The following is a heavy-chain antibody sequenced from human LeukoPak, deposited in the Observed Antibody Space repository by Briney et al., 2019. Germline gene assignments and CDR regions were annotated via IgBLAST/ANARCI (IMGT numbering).Heavy chain of an antibody. D-gene: IGHD2-21*01. V-gene: IGHV4-34*01. J-gene: IGHJ4*02. CDR2: INHSGST. Sequence: SETLSLTCAVYGGSFSGYYWSWIRQPPGRGLEWIGEINHSGSTNYNPSLKSRVTISVDTSKNQFSLKLSSVTAADTAVYYCARGRKHVDYWGQGTLVTVSS. CDR1: GGSFSGYY. CDR3: ARGRKHVDY.